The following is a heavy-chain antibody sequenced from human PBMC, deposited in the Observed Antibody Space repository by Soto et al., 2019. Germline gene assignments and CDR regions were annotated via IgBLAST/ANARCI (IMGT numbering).Heavy chain of an antibody. J-gene: IGHJ6*02. CDR3: ARVSRGIAAAGTSHGMDV. CDR1: GYTFTSYA. Sequence: ASVKVSCKASGYTFTSYAMHWVRQAPGQRLEWMGWINAGNGNTKYSQKFQGRVTITRDTSASTAYMELSGLRSEDTAVYYCARVSRGIAAAGTSHGMDVWGQGTTVTVSS. D-gene: IGHD6-13*01. CDR2: INAGNGNT. V-gene: IGHV1-3*01.